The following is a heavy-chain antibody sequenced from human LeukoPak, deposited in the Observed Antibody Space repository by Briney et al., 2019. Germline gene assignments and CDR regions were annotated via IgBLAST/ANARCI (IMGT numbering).Heavy chain of an antibody. CDR3: ARLTDYDFWSGYYNYYFDY. Sequence: PSETLSLTCAVYGGSFSGYYWSWIRQPPGKGLEWIGEINHSGSTNYNPSLKSRVTISVDTSKNQFSLKLSSVTAADTAVYYCARLTDYDFWSGYYNYYFDYWGQGTLVTVSS. V-gene: IGHV4-34*01. D-gene: IGHD3-3*01. CDR2: INHSGST. CDR1: GGSFSGYY. J-gene: IGHJ4*02.